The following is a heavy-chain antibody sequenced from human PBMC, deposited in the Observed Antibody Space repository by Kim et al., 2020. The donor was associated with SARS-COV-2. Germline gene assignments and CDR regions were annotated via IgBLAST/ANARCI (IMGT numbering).Heavy chain of an antibody. J-gene: IGHJ4*02. Sequence: SETLSLTCTVSGGSVSSGSYYWSWIRQPPGKGLEWIGNIYNSGSTNYNPSLKSRVTISVDTSKNQFSLKLSSVTAADTAVYYCARSRFGEYDYWGQGTLV. V-gene: IGHV4-61*01. CDR1: GGSVSSGSYY. D-gene: IGHD3-10*01. CDR3: ARSRFGEYDY. CDR2: IYNSGST.